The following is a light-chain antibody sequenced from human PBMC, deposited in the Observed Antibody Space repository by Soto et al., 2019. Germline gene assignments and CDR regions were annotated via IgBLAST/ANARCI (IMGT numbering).Light chain of an antibody. CDR2: LNSDGSH. V-gene: IGLV4-69*01. CDR1: SGHSNYA. J-gene: IGLJ1*01. CDR3: QTWGTGIRV. Sequence: QSVLTQSPSASASLGASVKLTCTLSSGHSNYAIAWHQQQPEKGPRYLMKLNSDGSHRKGDGIPDRFSGSSSGAERYLTISSLQSEDEADYYCQTWGTGIRVFGTGTKAPS.